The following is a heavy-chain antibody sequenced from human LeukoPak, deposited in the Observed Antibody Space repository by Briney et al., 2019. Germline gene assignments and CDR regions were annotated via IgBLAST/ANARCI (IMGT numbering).Heavy chain of an antibody. J-gene: IGHJ4*02. CDR1: GFTFSSYA. D-gene: IGHD6-19*01. V-gene: IGHV3-23*01. Sequence: GGSLRLSCAASGFTFSSYAMTWVRQAPGKGLQWVSAISDSGGSTYYADSVRGRFTISRDNSKNTLYLQMKSLRAEDTAVYYCAKPSDGAVADPFDYWGQGTLVTVSS. CDR2: ISDSGGST. CDR3: AKPSDGAVADPFDY.